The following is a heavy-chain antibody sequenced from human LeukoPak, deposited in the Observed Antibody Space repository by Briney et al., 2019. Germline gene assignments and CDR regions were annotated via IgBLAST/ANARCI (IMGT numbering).Heavy chain of an antibody. CDR3: ARAAGSGRPPDY. CDR1: GGSFSGYY. J-gene: IGHJ4*02. CDR2: INHSGST. V-gene: IGHV4-34*01. D-gene: IGHD3-10*01. Sequence: SETLSLTCAVYGGSFSGYYWSWIRQPPGKGLEWIGEINHSGSTNYNPSLKSRVTISVDTSKNQFSLKLSSVTAADTAVYYCARAAGSGRPPDYWGQGTLVTVSS.